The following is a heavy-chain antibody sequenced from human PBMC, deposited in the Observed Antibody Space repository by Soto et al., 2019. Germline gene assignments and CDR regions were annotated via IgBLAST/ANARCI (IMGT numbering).Heavy chain of an antibody. CDR3: AKDTFEYCTNGVCYEIFDY. Sequence: GESLKISCAASGFTFSSYAMSWVRQAPGKGLEWVSAISGSGGSTYYADSVKGRFTISRDNSKNTLYLQMNSLRAEDTAVYYCAKDTFEYCTNGVCYEIFDYWGQGTLVTVSS. CDR2: ISGSGGST. J-gene: IGHJ4*02. D-gene: IGHD2-8*01. V-gene: IGHV3-23*01. CDR1: GFTFSSYA.